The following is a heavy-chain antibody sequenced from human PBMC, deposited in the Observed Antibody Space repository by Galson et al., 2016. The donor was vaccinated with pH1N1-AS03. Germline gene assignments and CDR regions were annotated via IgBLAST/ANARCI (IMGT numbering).Heavy chain of an antibody. J-gene: IGHJ4*02. CDR3: TTRYDSNGYSYYFDL. CDR2: ISSSGDTL. Sequence: SLRLSCAASGFIFSAYEINWVRQAPGKGLEWVSYISSSGDTLSYSDSVKGRFTISRDNAKNSLYLQVNSLRAEDTAIYYFTTRYDSNGYSYYFDLWGQGPLVTVSS. CDR1: GFIFSAYE. D-gene: IGHD3-22*01. V-gene: IGHV3-48*03.